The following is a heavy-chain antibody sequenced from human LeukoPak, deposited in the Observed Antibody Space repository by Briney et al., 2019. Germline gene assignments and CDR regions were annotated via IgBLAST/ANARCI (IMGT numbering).Heavy chain of an antibody. J-gene: IGHJ6*03. D-gene: IGHD3-22*01. CDR1: GYTFTSYG. CDR2: ISAYNGNT. CDR3: AREWRENYDSSGYYPTYYYYYYMDV. V-gene: IGHV1-18*01. Sequence: ASVKVSCKASGYTFTSYGISWVRQAPGQGLEWMGWISAYNGNTNYAQKLQGRVTMTTDTSTSTAYMELRSLRSDDTAVYYCAREWRENYDSSGYYPTYYYYYYMDVWGKGATVTVSS.